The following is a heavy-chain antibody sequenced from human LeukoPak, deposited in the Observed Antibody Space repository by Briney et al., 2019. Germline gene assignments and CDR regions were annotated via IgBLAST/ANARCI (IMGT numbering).Heavy chain of an antibody. CDR2: IIPILGIA. D-gene: IGHD3-22*01. Sequence: ASVKVSCKASGGTFSSYAISWVRQAPGQGLEWMGRIIPILGIANYAQKFQGRVTITADKSTSTAYMELSSLRSEDTAVYYCAGDRQDSDVDYYGMDVWGQGTTVTVSS. CDR3: AGDRQDSDVDYYGMDV. J-gene: IGHJ6*02. V-gene: IGHV1-69*04. CDR1: GGTFSSYA.